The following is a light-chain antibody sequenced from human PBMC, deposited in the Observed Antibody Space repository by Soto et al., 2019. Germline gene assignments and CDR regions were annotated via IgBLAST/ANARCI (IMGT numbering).Light chain of an antibody. Sequence: EIVLTQSPATLSLSPGERATLSCRASQSVSSYLAWYQHKPGQAPRLLIYDASNRATGIPARFSGSGSGTDFTLTISSLEAEDFAVYSCQQRSNWPPLTFGGGTKVEIK. CDR3: QQRSNWPPLT. CDR2: DAS. J-gene: IGKJ4*01. V-gene: IGKV3-11*01. CDR1: QSVSSY.